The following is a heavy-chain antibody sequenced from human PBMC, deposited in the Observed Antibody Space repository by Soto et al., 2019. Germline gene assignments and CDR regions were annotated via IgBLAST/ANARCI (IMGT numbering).Heavy chain of an antibody. CDR2: IVVGSGNT. D-gene: IGHD6-6*01. Sequence: GASVKVSCKASGFTFTSSAVQWVQQARGQRLEWIGWIVVGSGNTNYAQKFQERVTITRDMSTSTAYMELSSLRSEDTAVYYCASKAAAARLVFWYFDLWGRGTLVTV. V-gene: IGHV1-58*01. J-gene: IGHJ2*01. CDR1: GFTFTSSA. CDR3: ASKAAAARLVFWYFDL.